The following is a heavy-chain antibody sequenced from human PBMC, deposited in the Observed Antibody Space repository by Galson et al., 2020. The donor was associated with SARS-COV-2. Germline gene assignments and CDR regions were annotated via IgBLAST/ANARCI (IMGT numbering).Heavy chain of an antibody. J-gene: IGHJ6*03. CDR1: RFTFSRYW. CDR2: IKEDGSDL. D-gene: IGHD2-2*02. CDR3: ARGGYCSTTSCYSSYYYMDV. Sequence: GGSLRLSCAPSRFTFSRYWMTWVRQAPGKGLEWVANIKEDGSDLYYVDSVKGRFTISRDNAKNSLYLQMNSLRAEDTAVYYCARGGYCSTTSCYSSYYYMDVWGKGTTVTVSS. V-gene: IGHV3-7*03.